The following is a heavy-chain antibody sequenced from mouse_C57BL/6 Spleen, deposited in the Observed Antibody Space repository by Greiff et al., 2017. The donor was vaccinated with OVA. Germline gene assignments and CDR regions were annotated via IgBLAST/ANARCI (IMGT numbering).Heavy chain of an antibody. J-gene: IGHJ2*01. CDR3: TLIATVVAPFDY. CDR2: IRLKSDNYAT. V-gene: IGHV6-3*01. CDR1: GFTFSNYW. Sequence: EVMLVESGGGLVQPGGSMKLSCVASGFTFSNYWMNWVRQSPEKGLEWVAQIRLKSDNYATHYAESVKGRFTISRDDSKSSVYLQMNNLRAEDTGIYYCTLIATVVAPFDYWGQGTTLTVSS. D-gene: IGHD1-1*01.